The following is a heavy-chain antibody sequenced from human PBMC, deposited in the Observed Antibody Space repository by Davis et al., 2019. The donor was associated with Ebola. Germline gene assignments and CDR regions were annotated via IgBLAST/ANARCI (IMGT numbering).Heavy chain of an antibody. J-gene: IGHJ6*02. Sequence: SVKVSCKASGGTFSSYAISWVRQAPGQGLEWMGGIIPIFGTANYAQKFQGRVTITADESTSTAYMELSSLRSEDTAVYYCARAATIFGVVRYYYYYGMDVWGQGTTVTVSS. CDR3: ARAATIFGVVRYYYYYGMDV. V-gene: IGHV1-69*13. CDR2: IIPIFGTA. CDR1: GGTFSSYA. D-gene: IGHD3-3*01.